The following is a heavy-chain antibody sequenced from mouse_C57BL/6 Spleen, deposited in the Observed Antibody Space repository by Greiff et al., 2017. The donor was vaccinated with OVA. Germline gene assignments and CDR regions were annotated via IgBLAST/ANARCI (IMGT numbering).Heavy chain of an antibody. CDR3: TGNVGVFAMDY. Sequence: EVMLVESGGGLVQPGGSMKLSCAASGFTFSDAWMDWVRQSPEKGLEWVAEIRNKANNHATYYAESVKGRFTISRDDSKSSVYLQMNSLRAEDTGIYYCTGNVGVFAMDYWGQGTSVTVSS. CDR1: GFTFSDAW. V-gene: IGHV6-6*01. J-gene: IGHJ4*01. CDR2: IRNKANNHAT.